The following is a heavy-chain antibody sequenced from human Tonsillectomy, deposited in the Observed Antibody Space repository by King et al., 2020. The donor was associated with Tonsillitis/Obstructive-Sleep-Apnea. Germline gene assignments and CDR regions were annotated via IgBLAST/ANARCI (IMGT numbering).Heavy chain of an antibody. V-gene: IGHV3-53*01. CDR1: GLSVMTNY. CDR2: IYAGGST. J-gene: IGHJ5*02. D-gene: IGHD5-24*01. CDR3: ASGKTWLST. Sequence: VQLVESGGGLIQPGGSLRLSCAASGLSVMTNYMTWVRQAPGKGLDWVSVIYAGGSTNYADSVTGRFTISRDYSKNTVDLQMKSLRGEDTAVYYCASGKTWLSTWGQGTLVTVSS.